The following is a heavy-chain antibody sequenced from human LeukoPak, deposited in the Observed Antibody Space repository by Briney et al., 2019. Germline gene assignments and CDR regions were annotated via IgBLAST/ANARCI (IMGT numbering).Heavy chain of an antibody. CDR1: GGSISSSNW. J-gene: IGHJ5*02. V-gene: IGHV4-4*02. CDR3: ARAKNYYGSGSYRNWFDP. Sequence: SGTLSLTCAVSGGSISSSNWWSWVRPPPGKGLEWIGEIYHSGSTNYNPSLKSRVTISVDKSKNQFSLKLSSVTAADTAVYYCARAKNYYGSGSYRNWFDPWGQGTLVTVSS. CDR2: IYHSGST. D-gene: IGHD3-10*01.